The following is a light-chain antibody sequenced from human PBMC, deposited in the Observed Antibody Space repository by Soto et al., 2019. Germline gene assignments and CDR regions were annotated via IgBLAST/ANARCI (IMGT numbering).Light chain of an antibody. Sequence: EIVLTQSPGPRSSSAAERAFLSCRASQSVSRSYLAWYQQKPGPPPRLLIYAASSRATGTPDRFRGSGSGTDFTLTISRLEPEDFAVYYCQQYGSSRTFGQGTKVDIK. V-gene: IGKV3-20*01. CDR1: QSVSRSY. J-gene: IGKJ1*01. CDR3: QQYGSSRT. CDR2: AAS.